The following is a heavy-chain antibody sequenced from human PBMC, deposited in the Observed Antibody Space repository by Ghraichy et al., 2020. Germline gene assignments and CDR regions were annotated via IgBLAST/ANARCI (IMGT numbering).Heavy chain of an antibody. J-gene: IGHJ4*02. CDR1: GFSFSSYA. CDR3: VKDKSLGVLRVGLFDY. V-gene: IGHV3-64D*06. CDR2: ISSNEGST. D-gene: IGHD2-8*01. Sequence: GGSLRLSCSASGFSFSSYALHWVRQAPGKGLEHVSAISSNEGSTYYADSVKGRFIISRDNSENTLYLQMSSLRAEDTAVYYCVKDKSLGVLRVGLFDYWGLGTLVTVSS.